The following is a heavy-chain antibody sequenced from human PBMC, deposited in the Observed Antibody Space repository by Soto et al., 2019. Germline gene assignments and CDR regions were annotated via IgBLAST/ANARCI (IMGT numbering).Heavy chain of an antibody. Sequence: SETLYLTCTVSGGSISSSSYYWGWIRQPPGKGLEWIGSIYYSGSTYYNPSLKSRVTISVDTSKNQFSLKLSSATAADTAVYYCARLPSDIVVVVAATRWFDPWGQGTLVTVSS. V-gene: IGHV4-39*01. D-gene: IGHD2-15*01. CDR2: IYYSGST. CDR3: ARLPSDIVVVVAATRWFDP. CDR1: GGSISSSSYY. J-gene: IGHJ5*02.